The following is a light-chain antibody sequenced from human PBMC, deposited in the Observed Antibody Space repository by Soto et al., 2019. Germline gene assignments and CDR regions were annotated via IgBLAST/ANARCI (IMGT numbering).Light chain of an antibody. J-gene: IGKJ1*01. CDR1: QSVSSRY. CDR2: GAS. V-gene: IGKV3-20*01. CDR3: QQYGSSPRT. Sequence: EIVLTQSPGTLSLSPGERDTLSCRASQSVSSRYLAGYQQKPGQAPRLLIYGASSRATGIPDRFSGSGSGTDFTLTISRLEPEDFAVYYCQQYGSSPRTFGQGTKVEIK.